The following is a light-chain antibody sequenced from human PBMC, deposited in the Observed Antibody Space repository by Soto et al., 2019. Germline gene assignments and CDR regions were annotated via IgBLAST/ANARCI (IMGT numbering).Light chain of an antibody. V-gene: IGKV1-13*02. Sequence: AIQLTQSPSSLSASVGDTVTITCRASQGVQNRLTWYQQKPGKPPKLLISNVSNLENGVPSRFRGSGSGTDFTLTINSLQPGDFATYYCRQFNSYPITFGQGTRL. J-gene: IGKJ5*01. CDR1: QGVQNR. CDR2: NVS. CDR3: RQFNSYPIT.